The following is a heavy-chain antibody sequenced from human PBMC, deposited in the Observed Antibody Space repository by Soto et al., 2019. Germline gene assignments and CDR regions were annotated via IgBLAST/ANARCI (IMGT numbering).Heavy chain of an antibody. J-gene: IGHJ6*02. CDR2: IWYDGSNK. CDR1: GFTFGSYG. V-gene: IGHV3-33*01. CDR3: ASSQGDYYYGMDV. Sequence: VGSLRLSCAASGFTFGSYGMHWVRQAPGKGLEWVAVIWYDGSNKYYADSVKGRFTISRDNSKNTLYLQMNSLRAEDTAVYSCASSQGDYYYGMDVWGQGTTVTVSS. D-gene: IGHD3-16*01.